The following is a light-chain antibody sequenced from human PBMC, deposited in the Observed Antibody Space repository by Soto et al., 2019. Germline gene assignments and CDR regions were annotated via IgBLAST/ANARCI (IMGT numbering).Light chain of an antibody. CDR3: SLSYSGARV. CDR1: TGAVTTTHY. CDR2: DTS. Sequence: QAVVTQEPSLTVSPGGTVTLTCGSSTGAVTTTHYPYWFQQQPGQAPRTLIYDTSNKHSWTPARFSGSLLGGKAALTLSGALPEDEAEYYCSLSYSGARVFGGGTKVTVL. J-gene: IGLJ3*02. V-gene: IGLV7-46*01.